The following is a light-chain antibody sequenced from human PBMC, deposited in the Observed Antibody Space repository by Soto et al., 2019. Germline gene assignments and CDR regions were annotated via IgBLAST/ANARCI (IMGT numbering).Light chain of an antibody. CDR1: IIDVVSYDF. V-gene: IGLV2-14*03. CDR3: SSYTSSSTVV. Sequence: QSVLTQPASVSGSPGQSITISCTGTIIDVVSYDFVSWYQQHPGKAPKLMIYDVSNRPSGVSNRFSGSKSGNTASLTISGLQAEDEADYYCSSYTSSSTVVFGGGTKVTVL. CDR2: DVS. J-gene: IGLJ3*02.